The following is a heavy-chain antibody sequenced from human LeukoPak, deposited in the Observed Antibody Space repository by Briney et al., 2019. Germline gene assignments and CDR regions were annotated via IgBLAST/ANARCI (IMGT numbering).Heavy chain of an antibody. CDR2: IYDSENT. D-gene: IGHD1-26*01. J-gene: IGHJ4*02. Sequence: SQTLSLTCTVSGGSTSSGGDYWSWIRQHPGKGLEWIGYIYDSENTHYISSLKSRVTISVDTSKNQSSLKLSSVTAADTAVYYCARGATVEYFDHWGQGTLVTVSS. V-gene: IGHV4-31*03. CDR3: ARGATVEYFDH. CDR1: GGSTSSGGDY.